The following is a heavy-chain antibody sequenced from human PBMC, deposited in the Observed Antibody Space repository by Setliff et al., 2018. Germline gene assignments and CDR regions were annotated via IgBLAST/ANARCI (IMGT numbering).Heavy chain of an antibody. V-gene: IGHV3-33*01. CDR2: IWYDGSNK. CDR1: GFTFNNFA. CDR3: ARQATDY. J-gene: IGHJ4*02. Sequence: GGSLRLSCAASGFTFNNFAMHWVRQAPGKGLEWVAVIWYDGSNKYYADSVKGRFTITRDNSKNTLYLQMNSLRAEDTALYYCARQATDYWGQGTLVTVSS.